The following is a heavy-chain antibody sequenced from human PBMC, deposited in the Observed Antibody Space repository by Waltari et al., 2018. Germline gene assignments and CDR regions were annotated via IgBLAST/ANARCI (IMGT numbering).Heavy chain of an antibody. CDR1: GGSISSSSYY. CDR2: IYYSGST. Sequence: QLQLQESGPGLVKPSETLSLTCTVSGGSISSSSYYWGWIRQPPGKGLEVFGSIYYSGSTYYNPSLKSRVTMSVDTSKTQFSLKLSSVTAADTAVYYCAGSESSRDAFDIWGQGTMVTVSS. CDR3: AGSESSRDAFDI. V-gene: IGHV4-39*01. J-gene: IGHJ3*02.